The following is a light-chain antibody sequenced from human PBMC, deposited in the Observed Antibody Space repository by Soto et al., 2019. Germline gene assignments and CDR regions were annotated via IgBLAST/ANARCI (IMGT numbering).Light chain of an antibody. CDR1: QSITTY. Sequence: DIQMTQSPSSLSASVGDRVTITCRASQSITTYLNWYRQKPGKAPKLLIYAASSLQSGVPSRFSGSGSGTDFTLTISSLQPEDVATYYCQKYNSAPHTFGQGTRLEIK. V-gene: IGKV1-27*01. CDR3: QKYNSAPHT. CDR2: AAS. J-gene: IGKJ5*01.